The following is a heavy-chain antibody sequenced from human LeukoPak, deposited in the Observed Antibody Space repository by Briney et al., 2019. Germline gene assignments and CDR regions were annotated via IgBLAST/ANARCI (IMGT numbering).Heavy chain of an antibody. J-gene: IGHJ6*04. CDR3: AELGITMIGGV. CDR1: GFTFYSYA. Sequence: PGGSLRLSCAASGFTFYSYAMNWVRQAPGKGLEWVSTISGTDGSTYYADSVKGRFTISRDNSKNTLYLQMNSLRAEDTAVYYCAELGITMIGGVWGKGTTVTISS. D-gene: IGHD3-10*02. V-gene: IGHV3-23*01. CDR2: ISGTDGST.